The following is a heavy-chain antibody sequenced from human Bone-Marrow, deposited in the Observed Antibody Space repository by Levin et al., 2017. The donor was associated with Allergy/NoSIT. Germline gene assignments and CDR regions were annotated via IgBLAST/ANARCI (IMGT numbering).Heavy chain of an antibody. D-gene: IGHD3-22*01. Sequence: GGSLRLSCAASGFTFSSYAMSWVRQAPGKGLEWVSAISGSGGSTYYADSVKGRFTISRDNSKNTLYLQMNSLRAEDTAVYYGAKDTDSSGYLGLDYWGQGTLVTVSS. CDR3: AKDTDSSGYLGLDY. CDR1: GFTFSSYA. V-gene: IGHV3-23*01. J-gene: IGHJ4*02. CDR2: ISGSGGST.